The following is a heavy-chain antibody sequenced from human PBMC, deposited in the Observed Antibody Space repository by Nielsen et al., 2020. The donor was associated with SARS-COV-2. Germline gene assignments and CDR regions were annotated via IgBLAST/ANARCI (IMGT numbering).Heavy chain of an antibody. D-gene: IGHD6-6*01. CDR2: IYPGDSDT. V-gene: IGHV5-51*01. J-gene: IGHJ4*02. Sequence: GGSLRLSCKGSGYSFTSYWIGWVRQMPGKGLEWMGIIYPGDSDTRYSPSFQGQVTISADKSISTAYLQWSSLKASDTAMYHCARGQLVDYSDWGQGTLVTVSS. CDR3: ARGQLVDYSD. CDR1: GYSFTSYW.